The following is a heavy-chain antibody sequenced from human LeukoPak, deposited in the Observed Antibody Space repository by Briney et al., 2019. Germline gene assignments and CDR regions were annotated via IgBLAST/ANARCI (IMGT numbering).Heavy chain of an antibody. CDR3: ARGAAEVVGVPGAIGFGWLRRDYYMDG. D-gene: IGHD2-2*02. J-gene: IGHJ6*03. CDR2: INPSGGST. Sequence: GASVKVSCKASGYTFTSYYMHWVRQAPGEGLEWMGIINPSGGSTSYAQKFSGSVTMTRDMSTSTVYMELSRLRPEDTAVYYCARGAAEVVGVPGAIGFGWLRRDYYMDGWGKGTTVTVSS. CDR1: GYTFTSYY. V-gene: IGHV1-46*01.